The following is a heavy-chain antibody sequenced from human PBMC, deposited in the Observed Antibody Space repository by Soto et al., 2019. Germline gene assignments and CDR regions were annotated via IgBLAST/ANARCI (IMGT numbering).Heavy chain of an antibody. D-gene: IGHD2-15*01. V-gene: IGHV3-7*03. CDR3: ATDGVPVVDSSYNFYYGMDV. CDR1: GVTFTSYW. Sequence: PGGSLRLSCASSGVTFTSYWMTWVRQAPGKGLEWVASIKEDATEIYYLDSVKGRFTISRDNAENSLHLQMNGLRVEDTAVYYCATDGVPVVDSSYNFYYGMDVWGQGTTVTVSS. CDR2: IKEDATEI. J-gene: IGHJ6*02.